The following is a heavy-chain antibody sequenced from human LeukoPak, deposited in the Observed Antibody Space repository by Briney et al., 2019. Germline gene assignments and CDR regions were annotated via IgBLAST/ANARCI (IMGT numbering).Heavy chain of an antibody. J-gene: IGHJ4*02. D-gene: IGHD5-18*01. Sequence: GALRLSCAASGFTLSSYAMSGVRQAPGKGLEWVSAISGSGGSTYYADSVKGRFTISRDNSKNTLYLQMNSLRAEDTAVYYCAKDPVSDIDTAMVTCYWGQGTLVTVSS. CDR3: AKDPVSDIDTAMVTCY. CDR1: GFTLSSYA. CDR2: ISGSGGST. V-gene: IGHV3-23*01.